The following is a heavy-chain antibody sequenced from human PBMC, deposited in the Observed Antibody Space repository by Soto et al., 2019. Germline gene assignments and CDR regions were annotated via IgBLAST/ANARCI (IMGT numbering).Heavy chain of an antibody. Sequence: GGSLRLSCAVSGFPFRSYEMNWVRQAPGQGPEWVSYITSSSDAIYYAASVKGRFTVSRDNAKNSRYLQMNSLRAEDTAVYYCAILGFGDYLLSYGVDVWGQGTTVTVSS. CDR3: AILGFGDYLLSYGVDV. CDR1: GFPFRSYE. V-gene: IGHV3-48*03. CDR2: ITSSSDAI. J-gene: IGHJ6*02. D-gene: IGHD4-17*01.